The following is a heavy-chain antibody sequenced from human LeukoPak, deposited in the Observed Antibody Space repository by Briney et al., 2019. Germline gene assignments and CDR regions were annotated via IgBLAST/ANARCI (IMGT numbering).Heavy chain of an antibody. Sequence: EGSLRLSCAASGFTFSSYWMSWVRQAPGKGLEWVANIKQDGSEKYYVDSVKGRFTISRDNAKNSLYLQMNSLSAEDTAVYYCARDLGYSYGYSWFDPWGQGTLVTVSS. V-gene: IGHV3-7*01. CDR2: IKQDGSEK. D-gene: IGHD5-18*01. CDR1: GFTFSSYW. CDR3: ARDLGYSYGYSWFDP. J-gene: IGHJ5*02.